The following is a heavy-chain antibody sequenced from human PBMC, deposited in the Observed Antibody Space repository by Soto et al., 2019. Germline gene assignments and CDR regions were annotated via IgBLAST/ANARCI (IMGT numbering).Heavy chain of an antibody. J-gene: IGHJ4*02. D-gene: IGHD3-10*01. CDR3: AHVLLWFGEAAGRFDY. CDR2: TYYRSKWYN. CDR1: GDSVSSNSAA. V-gene: IGHV6-1*01. Sequence: QVQLQQSGPGLVKPSQTLSLTCAISGDSVSSNSAAWNWIRQSPSRGLEWLGRTYYRSKWYNDCAVSVKSPITSNPYTAKSQFTLQLKSGTPEDTAVYYCAHVLLWFGEAAGRFDYWGQGTLVTVSS.